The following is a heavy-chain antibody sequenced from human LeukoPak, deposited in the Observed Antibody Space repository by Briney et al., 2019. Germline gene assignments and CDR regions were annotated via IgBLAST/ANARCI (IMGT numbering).Heavy chain of an antibody. CDR3: ARHESSY. CDR1: GGSIGSYY. J-gene: IGHJ4*02. Sequence: PSETLSLTCTVSGGSIGSYYWSWIRQPPGKGLEWIGYIYYSGSTNYNPSLKSRVTISVDTSKNQFSLKLSSVTAADTAVYYCARHESSYWGQGTLVTVSS. V-gene: IGHV4-59*08. CDR2: IYYSGST.